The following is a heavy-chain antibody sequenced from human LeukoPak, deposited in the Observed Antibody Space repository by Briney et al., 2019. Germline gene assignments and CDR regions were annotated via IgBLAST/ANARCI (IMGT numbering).Heavy chain of an antibody. V-gene: IGHV4-30-4*01. Sequence: PSETLSLTCTVSGGSLSTGNYYWSWIRQPPGKGLEWIGYIYYSGITYYNPSLRSRVIISIDTSKNQFSLKLHSVTAADTAVYFCASRLAATSDFDYWGQGTLVTVSS. CDR3: ASRLAATSDFDY. CDR1: GGSLSTGNYY. D-gene: IGHD6-25*01. J-gene: IGHJ4*02. CDR2: IYYSGIT.